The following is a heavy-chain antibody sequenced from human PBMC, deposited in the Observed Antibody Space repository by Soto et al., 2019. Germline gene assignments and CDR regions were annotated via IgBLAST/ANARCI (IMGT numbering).Heavy chain of an antibody. V-gene: IGHV3-21*01. CDR2: ISSSSSYI. CDR3: ARDPGSGSLRFDP. D-gene: IGHD3-10*01. CDR1: AVTFSSYS. J-gene: IGHJ5*02. Sequence: EVQLVESGGGLVKPGGSLRLSCAASAVTFSSYSMNWVRQAPGKGLEWVSSISSSSSYIYYADSVKGRFTISRDNAKNSLYLQMDSLRAEDTAVYYCARDPGSGSLRFDPWGQGTLVTVSS.